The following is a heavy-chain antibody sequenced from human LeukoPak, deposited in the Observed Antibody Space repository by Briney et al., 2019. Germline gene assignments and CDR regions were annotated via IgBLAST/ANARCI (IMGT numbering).Heavy chain of an antibody. D-gene: IGHD2/OR15-2a*01. J-gene: IGHJ4*02. V-gene: IGHV3-30*18. CDR1: GFTFNNSG. Sequence: GGSLRLSCAASGFTFNNSGMHWVRQAPGKGLEWVALISYDGSNKYYADSVKGRFTISRDKSKNTLYLQMNSLRVEDTAVYYCAKDLSIVITSFDYWGQGTLVTVSS. CDR2: ISYDGSNK. CDR3: AKDLSIVITSFDY.